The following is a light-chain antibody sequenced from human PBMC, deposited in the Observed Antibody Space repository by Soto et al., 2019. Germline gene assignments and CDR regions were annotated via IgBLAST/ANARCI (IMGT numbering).Light chain of an antibody. CDR1: QSLLHSDGYNY. CDR3: QQYYSSPLT. V-gene: IGKV4-1*01. Sequence: EIVMTQYPLSLSVTPGEPASISCRASQSLLHSDGYNYLDWYVQKPGQPPKLLLYWTSTRESGVPDRFSGSGSGTDFTLTIRSLQAEDVAVYYCQQYYSSPLTFGGGTKVDI. J-gene: IGKJ4*01. CDR2: WTS.